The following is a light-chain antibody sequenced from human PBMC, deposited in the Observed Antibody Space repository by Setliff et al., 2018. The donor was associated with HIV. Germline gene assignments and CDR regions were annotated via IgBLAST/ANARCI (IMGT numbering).Light chain of an antibody. J-gene: IGLJ2*01. Sequence: QSVLTQPRSVSGSPGQSDTISCTGSSSDVGSYNYVSWYQQPPGKAPKLMIYDVTKRPSGVPDRFSGSKSGNTASLTISGLQAEDEGDYYCCSYAGSYTLIFGGGTKVTVL. CDR1: SSDVGSYNY. V-gene: IGLV2-11*01. CDR2: DVT. CDR3: CSYAGSYTLI.